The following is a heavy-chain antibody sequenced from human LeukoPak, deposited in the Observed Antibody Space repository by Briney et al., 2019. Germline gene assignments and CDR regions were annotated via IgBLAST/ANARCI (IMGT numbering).Heavy chain of an antibody. Sequence: GGSLRLSCAASGFTFSSYGMHWVRQAPGKGLEWVAFLHFDGSTKYSGDSVQGRFTISRDNSRNILYLQMNNLRPEDTAFYYCAKDQCTRTSCDGYPGYWGQGTLVTVSS. CDR1: GFTFSSYG. D-gene: IGHD2-2*01. J-gene: IGHJ4*02. V-gene: IGHV3-30*02. CDR2: LHFDGSTK. CDR3: AKDQCTRTSCDGYPGY.